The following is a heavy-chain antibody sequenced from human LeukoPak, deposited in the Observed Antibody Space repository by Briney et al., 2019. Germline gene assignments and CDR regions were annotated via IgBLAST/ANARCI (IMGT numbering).Heavy chain of an antibody. Sequence: GGSLRLSCAASGFIFSNYWMTCVRQAPGTGLEWVAKIRQDGNAKHYVDSVKGRFTISRDNAKNSLYLQMDSLRAEDTAVYYCARDGYATGSHDYWGQGTLVTVSS. CDR1: GFIFSNYW. V-gene: IGHV3-7*04. CDR2: IRQDGNAK. J-gene: IGHJ4*02. CDR3: ARDGYATGSHDY. D-gene: IGHD2-2*01.